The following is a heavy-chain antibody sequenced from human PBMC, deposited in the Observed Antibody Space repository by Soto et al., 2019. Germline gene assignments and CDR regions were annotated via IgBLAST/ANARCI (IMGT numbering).Heavy chain of an antibody. V-gene: IGHV3-11*01. CDR2: ISSSGITI. J-gene: IGHJ6*02. CDR1: GFTFSDYY. D-gene: IGHD3-3*01. CDR3: ATSTHIYDFWSGYNGSQTAYYYYGMDV. Sequence: PGASLRLSSAASGFTFSDYYMSWIRQGPGKGLEWVSYISSSGITIYYADSVKGRFTISRDNAKNSLYLQMNSLRAEDTAVYYFATSTHIYDFWSGYNGSQTAYYYYGMDVWGQGTTVTVSS.